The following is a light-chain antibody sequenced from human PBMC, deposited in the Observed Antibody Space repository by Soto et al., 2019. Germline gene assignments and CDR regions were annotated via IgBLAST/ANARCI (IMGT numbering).Light chain of an antibody. Sequence: DIQMTQSPSSVSASVGDSLTITCRASQGITSWVAWYQHKPGRAPKLLIYAASRLQSGVPSRFSGSGSGTDFTLTISSPQPEDFGTYYCQQTSSFPLTLGGGTKVEIK. CDR2: AAS. CDR3: QQTSSFPLT. J-gene: IGKJ4*01. CDR1: QGITSW. V-gene: IGKV1-12*01.